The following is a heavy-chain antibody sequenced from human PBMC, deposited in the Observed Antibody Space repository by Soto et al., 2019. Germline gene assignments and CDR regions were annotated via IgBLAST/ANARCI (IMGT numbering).Heavy chain of an antibody. Sequence: ASVKVSCKASGYTFTSYGISWVRQAPGQGLEWMGWISAYNGNTNYAQKLQGRVTMTTDTSTSTAYMELRSLRSGDTAVYYCARTIVVVVAATYYFDYWGQGTLVTVSS. V-gene: IGHV1-18*01. D-gene: IGHD2-15*01. CDR1: GYTFTSYG. CDR3: ARTIVVVVAATYYFDY. CDR2: ISAYNGNT. J-gene: IGHJ4*02.